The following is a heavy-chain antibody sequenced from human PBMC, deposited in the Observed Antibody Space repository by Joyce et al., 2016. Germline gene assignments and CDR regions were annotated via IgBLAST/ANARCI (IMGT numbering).Heavy chain of an antibody. CDR1: GDSVTSLF. D-gene: IGHD4/OR15-4a*01. V-gene: IGHV4-59*02. CDR2: ISSTGST. Sequence: QVHLQESGPGLVKPSETLSLTCTVSGDSVTSLFWNWIRQPPGKGLEWVAHISSTGSTKYNPSLKSRATMSLDAPRNQFSLKLTSVTAADTAIYYCARDGCYYFDYWGQGTLVAVSS. CDR3: ARDGCYYFDY. J-gene: IGHJ4*02.